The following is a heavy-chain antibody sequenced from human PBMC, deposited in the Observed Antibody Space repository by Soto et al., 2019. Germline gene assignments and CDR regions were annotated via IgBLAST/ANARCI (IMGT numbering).Heavy chain of an antibody. CDR2: IIPILGIA. CDR3: ARVEGNPYGSGSYYNENWFDP. D-gene: IGHD3-10*01. CDR1: GGTFSSYT. J-gene: IGHJ5*02. V-gene: IGHV1-69*02. Sequence: SVKVSCKASGGTFSSYTISWVRQAPGQALEWMGRIIPILGIANYAQKFQGRVTITADKSTSTAYMELSSLRSEDTAVYYCARVEGNPYGSGSYYNENWFDPWGQGTLVTVSS.